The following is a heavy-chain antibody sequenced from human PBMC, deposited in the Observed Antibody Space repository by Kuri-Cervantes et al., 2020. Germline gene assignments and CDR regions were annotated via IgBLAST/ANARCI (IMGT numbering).Heavy chain of an antibody. CDR2: ISGSGGST. CDR1: GFTFSSYA. V-gene: IGHV3-23*01. Sequence: GESLKISCTASGFTFSSYAMSWVRQAPGKGLEWVSAISGSGGSTYYADSVKGRFTISRDNSKNTLYLQMNSLRAEDTAVYYCAREEGPLDYWGQGTLVTVSS. J-gene: IGHJ4*02. CDR3: AREEGPLDY.